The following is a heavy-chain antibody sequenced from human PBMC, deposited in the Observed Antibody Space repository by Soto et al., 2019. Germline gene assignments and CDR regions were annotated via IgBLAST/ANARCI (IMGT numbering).Heavy chain of an antibody. CDR1: GFTFNTYS. Sequence: QVQLEESGGGVVQPGRSLRLSCEASGFTFNTYSMHWVRQPPGKGLEWLAAIWYDGTQKYYADSVKGRFIIPRDNSKKTLYLEMNSLRAEDTAVYYCARAGGTTVTGLWHFDSWGQGTLVTVSS. D-gene: IGHD4-17*01. CDR3: ARAGGTTVTGLWHFDS. CDR2: IWYDGTQK. V-gene: IGHV3-33*01. J-gene: IGHJ4*02.